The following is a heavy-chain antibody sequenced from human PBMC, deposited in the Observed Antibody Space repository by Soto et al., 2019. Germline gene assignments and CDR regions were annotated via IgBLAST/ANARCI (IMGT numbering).Heavy chain of an antibody. V-gene: IGHV3-23*01. CDR3: AKRDYYGINGYYYLYYFRY. Sequence: EVRLLESGGGLVQPGGSVRLSCAASGFTFTNYAMSWVRQAPGKGLEWVSGISSSGGSTYYADSVRGRFTISRDSSKNMLNLQMYSQRAEDTAVYYFAKRDYYGINGYYYLYYFRYLVQGTLVTLSS. CDR2: ISSSGGST. CDR1: GFTFTNYA. D-gene: IGHD3-22*01. J-gene: IGHJ4*02.